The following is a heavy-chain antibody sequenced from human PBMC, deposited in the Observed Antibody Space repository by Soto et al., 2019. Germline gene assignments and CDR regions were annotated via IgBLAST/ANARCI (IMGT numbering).Heavy chain of an antibody. D-gene: IGHD3-16*01. CDR3: AKAVGGFVGATDYYGMDV. CDR1: GFTFEIYA. CDR2: ISWNSGSI. V-gene: IGHV3-9*01. Sequence: QAGGSLRLSCAASGFTFEIYAMHWVRQAPGKGLEWVSGISWNSGSIGYADSVKGRFTISRDNAKNSPYLQMNSLRAEDTALYYCAKAVGGFVGATDYYGMDVWGQGTTVTVSS. J-gene: IGHJ6*02.